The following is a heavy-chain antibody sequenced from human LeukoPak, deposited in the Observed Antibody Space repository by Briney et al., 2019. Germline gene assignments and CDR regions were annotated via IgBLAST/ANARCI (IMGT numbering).Heavy chain of an antibody. CDR2: IKQDGSAR. CDR1: GFTFSSYW. Sequence: GGSLRLSCAASGFTFSSYWMTWVRQAPGKGLEWVANIKQDGSARNYVDSVKGRFTISRDNAKNSLYLQMNTLRDEDTAVYYCATGAGCGYWGQGTLVTVSS. CDR3: ATGAGCGY. D-gene: IGHD6-19*01. V-gene: IGHV3-7*03. J-gene: IGHJ4*02.